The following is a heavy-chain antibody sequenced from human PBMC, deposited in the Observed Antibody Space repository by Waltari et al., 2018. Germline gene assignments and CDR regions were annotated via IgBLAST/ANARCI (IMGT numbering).Heavy chain of an antibody. CDR1: GFTFSSYA. Sequence: EVQLLESGGGLVQPGGSLRLSCAASGFTFSSYAMSWVRRAPGKGLEWVSAISGSGGSTYYADSVKGRFTISRDNSKNTLYLQMNSLRAEDTAVYYCAKDYDFWSGYYPTSMDVWGQGTTVTVSS. V-gene: IGHV3-23*01. CDR2: ISGSGGST. CDR3: AKDYDFWSGYYPTSMDV. D-gene: IGHD3-3*01. J-gene: IGHJ6*02.